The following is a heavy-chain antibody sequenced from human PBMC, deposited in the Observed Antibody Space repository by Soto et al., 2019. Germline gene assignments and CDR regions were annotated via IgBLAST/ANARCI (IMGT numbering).Heavy chain of an antibody. V-gene: IGHV1-18*01. J-gene: IGHJ4*02. Sequence: QVQLVQSGAEVRKPGASVKVSCKASGYSFTSYGITWVRQDPGQGLEWMGWVNIYEGSTNYAQKFQGRVTMTTDTSTSTVYLEVRSLRSDDTAMYYCARERGGYAYGDYWGQGTLVTVSS. CDR1: GYSFTSYG. CDR3: ARERGGYAYGDY. D-gene: IGHD5-18*01. CDR2: VNIYEGST.